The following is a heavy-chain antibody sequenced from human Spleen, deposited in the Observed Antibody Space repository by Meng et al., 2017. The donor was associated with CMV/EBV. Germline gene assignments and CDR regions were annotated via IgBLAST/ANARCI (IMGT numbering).Heavy chain of an antibody. J-gene: IGHJ3*02. CDR2: ISYDGSDK. CDR1: GFTFSAYT. Sequence: GGSLRLSCAASGFTFSAYTIHWVRQAPGKGLEWVALISYDGSDKYYADSVKGRFTISRDNSRNTLYLQMNSLRPEDTALYYCARNYGAPFDIWGQGTVVTVS. D-gene: IGHD1-7*01. CDR3: ARNYGAPFDI. V-gene: IGHV3-30*04.